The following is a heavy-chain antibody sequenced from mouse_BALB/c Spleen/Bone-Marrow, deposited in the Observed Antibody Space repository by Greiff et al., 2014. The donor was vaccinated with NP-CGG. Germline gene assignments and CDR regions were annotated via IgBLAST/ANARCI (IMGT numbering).Heavy chain of an antibody. V-gene: IGHV1-14*01. J-gene: IGHJ3*01. CDR2: INPYNDGT. D-gene: IGHD2-14*01. CDR3: ARSGRYDGFAY. CDR1: GYTFTSYV. Sequence: VQLQQSGPELVKPGASVKMSCKASGYTFTSYVMHWVKLKPGQGLEWIGYINPYNDGTKYNEKFKGKATLTSDKSSSTAYMELSSLTSEDSAVYYCARSGRYDGFAYWGQGTLVTVSA.